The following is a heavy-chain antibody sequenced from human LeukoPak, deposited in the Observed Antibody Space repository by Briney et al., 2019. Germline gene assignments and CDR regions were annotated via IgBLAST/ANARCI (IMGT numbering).Heavy chain of an antibody. Sequence: GGSLRLSCAASGFTFSSYWMSWVSQAPGKGLEWVADIKQDGSEKYYVDSVKGRFTISRDNAKNSLYLQMNSLRAEDTAVYYCARGTVPDYYDSSGYYYGGQGTLVTVSS. CDR3: ARGTVPDYYDSSGYYY. CDR2: IKQDGSEK. D-gene: IGHD3-22*01. CDR1: GFTFSSYW. V-gene: IGHV3-7*01. J-gene: IGHJ4*02.